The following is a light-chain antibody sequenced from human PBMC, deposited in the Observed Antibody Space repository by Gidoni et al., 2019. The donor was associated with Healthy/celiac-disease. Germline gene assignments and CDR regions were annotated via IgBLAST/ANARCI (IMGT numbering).Light chain of an antibody. J-gene: IGKJ1*01. CDR1: QSISSW. CDR2: DAS. Sequence: DLQITQSPSTLSASVGDRVTITCRASQSISSWLAWYQQKPGKAPKLLIYDASSLESGVPSRFSGSGSGTEFTLTISSLQPDDFATYYCQQYNSYTWTFGQXTKVEIK. CDR3: QQYNSYTWT. V-gene: IGKV1-5*01.